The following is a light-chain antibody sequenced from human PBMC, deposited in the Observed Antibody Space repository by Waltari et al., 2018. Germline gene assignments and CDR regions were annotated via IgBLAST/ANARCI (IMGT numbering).Light chain of an antibody. CDR3: QHYGTPPFT. J-gene: IGKJ3*01. CDR2: GAS. V-gene: IGKV3-20*01. CDR1: QTVSSAY. Sequence: EIVLTQSPDILSLSPGDRATLSCRASQTVSSAYLAWYQHKPGLAPRLVIYGASSRATGIPDRFSGSGSVTDFTLTISRLEPEDFAVYDCQHYGTPPFTFGPGTKVDI.